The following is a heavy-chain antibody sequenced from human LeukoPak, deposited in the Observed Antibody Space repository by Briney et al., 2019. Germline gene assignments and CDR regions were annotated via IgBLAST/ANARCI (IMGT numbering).Heavy chain of an antibody. CDR2: ISYDGSNK. V-gene: IGHV3-30*18. J-gene: IGHJ4*02. CDR3: AKDPRRYSRTGGYFEY. D-gene: IGHD6-13*01. CDR1: GFTFSTYA. Sequence: GGSVRLSCATSGFTFSTYAFSWVRQAPGKGLEWVALISYDGSNKYYADSVKGRFTISRDNSKNTLYLQVNSLRAEDTAVYYCAKDPRRYSRTGGYFEYWGQGTLVTVSS.